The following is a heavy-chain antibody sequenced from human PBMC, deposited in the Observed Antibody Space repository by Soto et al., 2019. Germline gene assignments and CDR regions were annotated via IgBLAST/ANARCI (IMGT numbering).Heavy chain of an antibody. CDR2: ISGSGGST. J-gene: IGHJ4*02. D-gene: IGHD2-2*01. CDR3: AKDGIGYCISTSCYSVDY. CDR1: GFTFSSYA. Sequence: EVQLLESGGGLVQPGGSLRLSCAASGFTFSSYAMSWVRQAPGKGLECVSAISGSGGSTYYADSVKGRFTISRDNSKNTLYRQMNSLRAEDTAVYYCAKDGIGYCISTSCYSVDYWGQGTLVTVSS. V-gene: IGHV3-23*01.